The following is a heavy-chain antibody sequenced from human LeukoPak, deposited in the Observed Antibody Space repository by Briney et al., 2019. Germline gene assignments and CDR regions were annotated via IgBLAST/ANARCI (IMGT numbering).Heavy chain of an antibody. J-gene: IGHJ6*03. Sequence: PGGSLRLSCAASGFTFSSYSMNWVRQAPGKGLEWVSSISTSSIYIYYADSVKGRYTISRDNAKNSLYLQMDSLRAEDTAVYYCARDPYSGGYGAYYYYYMDVWGKGTTVTVSS. CDR2: ISTSSIYI. CDR1: GFTFSSYS. V-gene: IGHV3-21*01. CDR3: ARDPYSGGYGAYYYYYMDV. D-gene: IGHD1-26*01.